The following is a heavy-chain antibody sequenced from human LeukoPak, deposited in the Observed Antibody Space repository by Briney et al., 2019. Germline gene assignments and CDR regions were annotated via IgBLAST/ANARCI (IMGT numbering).Heavy chain of an antibody. Sequence: GGSLRLSCAASGFTFSSYGMNWVRQAPGKGLEWVSYISSSSSTIYYADSVKGRFTISRDNAKNSLYLQMDSLRAEDTAVYYCARSNDFWSGYYIDYWGQGTLVTVSS. CDR1: GFTFSSYG. V-gene: IGHV3-48*01. CDR3: ARSNDFWSGYYIDY. J-gene: IGHJ4*02. CDR2: ISSSSSTI. D-gene: IGHD3-3*01.